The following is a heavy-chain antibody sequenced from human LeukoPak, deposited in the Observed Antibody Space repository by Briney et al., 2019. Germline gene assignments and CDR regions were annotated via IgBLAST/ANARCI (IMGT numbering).Heavy chain of an antibody. CDR3: ARDHGPFDY. CDR2: VYYTGST. CDR1: GGSISTYY. V-gene: IGHV4-59*01. J-gene: IGHJ4*02. D-gene: IGHD5-24*01. Sequence: PSETLSLTCTVSGGSISTYYWSWIRQPPGKGLEWIGYVYYTGSTNYSPSLKSRVTISVDTSKNQFSLKLSSLTAADTAVYYCARDHGPFDYWGQGTLVTVSS.